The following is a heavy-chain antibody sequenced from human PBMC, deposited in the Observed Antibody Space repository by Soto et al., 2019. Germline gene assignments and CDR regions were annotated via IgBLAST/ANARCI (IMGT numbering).Heavy chain of an antibody. D-gene: IGHD3-3*01. J-gene: IGHJ4*02. Sequence: GGSLRLSCAASGFTFSNAWMNWVRQAPGKGLEWVGRIKSKTDGGTTDYAAPVKGRFTISRDDSKNTLYLQMNSLKTEDTAVFYCTTARLRFLEWLLFDYWGQGTLVTVSS. CDR3: TTARLRFLEWLLFDY. V-gene: IGHV3-15*07. CDR2: IKSKTDGGTT. CDR1: GFTFSNAW.